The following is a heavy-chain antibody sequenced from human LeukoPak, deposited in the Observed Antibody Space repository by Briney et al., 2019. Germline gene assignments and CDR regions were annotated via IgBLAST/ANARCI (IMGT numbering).Heavy chain of an antibody. D-gene: IGHD2-2*01. Sequence: EASVKVSCKASGGTFSSYAISWVRQAPGQGLEWMGGIIPIFGTANYAQKFQGRVTITTDESTSTAYMELSSLRSEDTAVYYCARDLGYCSSTSCPTPWYFDYWGQGTLVTVSS. CDR1: GGTFSSYA. J-gene: IGHJ4*02. CDR3: ARDLGYCSSTSCPTPWYFDY. V-gene: IGHV1-69*05. CDR2: IIPIFGTA.